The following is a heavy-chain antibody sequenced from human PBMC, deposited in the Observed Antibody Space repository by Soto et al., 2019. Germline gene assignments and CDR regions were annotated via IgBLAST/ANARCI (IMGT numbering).Heavy chain of an antibody. CDR3: ARDEALDGMDV. J-gene: IGHJ6*02. V-gene: IGHV1-3*01. Sequence: GASVKVSCKASGYTFTSYARHWVRQAPGQRLEWMGWINAGNGNTKYSQKFQGRVTITRDTSASTAYMELSSLRSEDTAVYYCARDEALDGMDVWGQGTTVTVSS. CDR2: INAGNGNT. CDR1: GYTFTSYA.